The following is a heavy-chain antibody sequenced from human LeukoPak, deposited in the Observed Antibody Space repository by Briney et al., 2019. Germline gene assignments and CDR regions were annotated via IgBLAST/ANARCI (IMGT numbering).Heavy chain of an antibody. CDR3: AKDKSEAGVGTYYYYYFMDV. D-gene: IGHD6-19*01. Sequence: PGGSLRLSCAASGFTFDDYAMHWVRQAPGKGLEWVSLISWDGGSTYYADSVKGRFTISRDNSKNSLYLQMNSLRAEDTALYYCAKDKSEAGVGTYYYYYFMDVWGKGTTVTVSS. J-gene: IGHJ6*03. CDR1: GFTFDDYA. V-gene: IGHV3-43D*03. CDR2: ISWDGGST.